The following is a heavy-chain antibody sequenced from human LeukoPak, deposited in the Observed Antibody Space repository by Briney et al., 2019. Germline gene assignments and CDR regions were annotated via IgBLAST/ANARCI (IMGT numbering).Heavy chain of an antibody. CDR2: INPNSGGT. Sequence: ASVKVSCKASGYTFTGYYMRWVRQAPGQGLEWMGWINPNSGGTNYAQKFQGRVTMTRDTSISTAYMELSRLRSDDTAVYYCARDTYSSGWSEVSWFDPWGQGTLVTVSS. CDR1: GYTFTGYY. V-gene: IGHV1-2*02. CDR3: ARDTYSSGWSEVSWFDP. J-gene: IGHJ5*02. D-gene: IGHD6-19*01.